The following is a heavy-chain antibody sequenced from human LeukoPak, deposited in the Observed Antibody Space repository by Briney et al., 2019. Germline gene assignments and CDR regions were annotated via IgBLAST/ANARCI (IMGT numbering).Heavy chain of an antibody. CDR1: GFSFRHYA. V-gene: IGHV3-23*01. Sequence: GGSLRLSCAASGFSFRHYAMNWVRQAPGKGLELVSGISVSGGTDYADSVKGRFTISRGNSRNTLYLQMNSLRAEDTAVYYCATETLAATVDYWGQGSLVTVSS. CDR3: ATETLAATVDY. D-gene: IGHD2-15*01. CDR2: ISVSGGT. J-gene: IGHJ4*02.